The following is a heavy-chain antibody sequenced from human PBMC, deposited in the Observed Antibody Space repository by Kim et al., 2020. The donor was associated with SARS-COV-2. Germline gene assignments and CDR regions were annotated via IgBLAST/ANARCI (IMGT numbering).Heavy chain of an antibody. CDR2: IYYSGST. CDR1: GGSISSSSYY. CDR3: ARDDVKQQLAGLDY. V-gene: IGHV4-39*02. J-gene: IGHJ4*02. D-gene: IGHD6-6*01. Sequence: SETLSLTCTVSGGSISSSSYYWGWIRQPPGKGLEWIGSIYYSGSTYYNPSLKSRVTISVDTSKNQFSLKLSSVTAADTAVYYCARDDVKQQLAGLDYWGQGTLVTVSS.